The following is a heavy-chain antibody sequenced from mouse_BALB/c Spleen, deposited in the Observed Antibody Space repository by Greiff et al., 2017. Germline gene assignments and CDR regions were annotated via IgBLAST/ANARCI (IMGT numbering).Heavy chain of an antibody. CDR3: ARRGGTVVEPWYFDV. V-gene: IGHV3-8*02. Sequence: EVKLVESGPSLVKPSQTLSLTCSVTGDSITSGYWNWIRKFPGNKLEYMGYISYSGSTYYNPSLKSRISITRDTSKNQYYLQLNSVTTEDTATYYCARRGGTVVEPWYFDVWGAGTTVTVSS. D-gene: IGHD1-1*01. J-gene: IGHJ1*01. CDR2: ISYSGST. CDR1: GDSITSGY.